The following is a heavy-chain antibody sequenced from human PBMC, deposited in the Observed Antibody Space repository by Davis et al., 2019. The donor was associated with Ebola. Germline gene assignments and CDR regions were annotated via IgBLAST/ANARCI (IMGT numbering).Heavy chain of an antibody. D-gene: IGHD5-24*01. J-gene: IGHJ3*02. CDR2: TYYSSKWYN. V-gene: IGHV6-1*01. Sequence: HSQILSLTCAISGDSVSSGGWNWIRQSPSRGLEWLGRTYYSSKWYNDYAVSVKSRITINPDTSKNQFSLHLNSVTPEDTAVYYCARGWLRTGLDIWGQGTMVIVSS. CDR1: GDSVSSGG. CDR3: ARGWLRTGLDI.